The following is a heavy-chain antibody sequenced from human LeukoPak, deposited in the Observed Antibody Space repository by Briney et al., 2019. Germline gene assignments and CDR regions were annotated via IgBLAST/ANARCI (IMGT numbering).Heavy chain of an antibody. V-gene: IGHV3-30*04. CDR1: GFTFSSYA. CDR3: AKGLWYYYDSSGYVDY. J-gene: IGHJ4*02. Sequence: PGGSLRLSCAASGFTFSSYAMHWVRQAPGKGLEWVAVISSDGSNKYYADSMKGRFTISRDNSKNTLYLQMNSLRAEDTAVYYCAKGLWYYYDSSGYVDYWGQGTLVTVSS. CDR2: ISSDGSNK. D-gene: IGHD3-22*01.